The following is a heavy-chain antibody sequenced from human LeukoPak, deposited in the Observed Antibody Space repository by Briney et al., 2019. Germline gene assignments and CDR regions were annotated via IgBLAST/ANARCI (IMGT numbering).Heavy chain of an antibody. CDR3: ARHPSNYYDSSGYFGCFDP. D-gene: IGHD3-22*01. V-gene: IGHV1-46*01. CDR2: INPSGGSS. Sequence: ASVKVSCKASGYTFTSYGISWVRQAPGQGLEWMGIINPSGGSSSYAQKFQGRVSMTRDTSTNTFYMELSSLKSEDTAVYYCARHPSNYYDSSGYFGCFDPWGQGTLVTVSS. CDR1: GYTFTSYG. J-gene: IGHJ5*02.